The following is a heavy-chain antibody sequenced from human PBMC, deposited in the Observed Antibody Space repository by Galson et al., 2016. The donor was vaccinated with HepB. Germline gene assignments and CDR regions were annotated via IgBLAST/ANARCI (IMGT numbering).Heavy chain of an antibody. Sequence: SLRLSCAASGFTFSSYAMHWVRQAPGKGLEWVAVISYDGTKTYYADSVKGRFTVSRDNSKNTLYLQMNSLRAEDTTIYYCAKDIGVSSWLGGPLDYWGQGTLVTVSS. J-gene: IGHJ4*02. V-gene: IGHV3-30*18. CDR2: ISYDGTKT. CDR1: GFTFSSYA. CDR3: AKDIGVSSWLGGPLDY. D-gene: IGHD6-13*01.